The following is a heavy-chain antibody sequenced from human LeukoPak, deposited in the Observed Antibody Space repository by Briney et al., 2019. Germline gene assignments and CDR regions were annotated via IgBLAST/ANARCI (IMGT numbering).Heavy chain of an antibody. Sequence: PGGSLRLSCTASGFTFGDYAMSWVRQAPGKGLEWVGFIRSKAYGGTTEYAASVKGRFTISRDDSKSIAYLQMNSLKTEDTAVYYCTRDGDSGSYYWEPTSLFYWGQGTLVTVSS. CDR1: GFTFGDYA. CDR3: TRDGDSGSYYWEPTSLFY. D-gene: IGHD1-26*01. CDR2: IRSKAYGGTT. J-gene: IGHJ4*02. V-gene: IGHV3-49*04.